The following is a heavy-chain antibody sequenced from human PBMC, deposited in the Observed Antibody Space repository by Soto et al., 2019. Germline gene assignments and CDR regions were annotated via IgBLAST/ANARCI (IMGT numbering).Heavy chain of an antibody. CDR2: ISYDGSNK. CDR3: ATSKVDRFGVVITYYFDY. V-gene: IGHV3-30*03. Sequence: GGSLRLSCAASGFTFSSYGMHWVRQAPGKGLEWVAVISYDGSNKYYADSVKGRFTISRDNSKNTLYLQMNSLRAEDTAVYYCATSKVDRFGVVITYYFDYWGQGTLVTVSS. J-gene: IGHJ4*02. D-gene: IGHD3-3*01. CDR1: GFTFSSYG.